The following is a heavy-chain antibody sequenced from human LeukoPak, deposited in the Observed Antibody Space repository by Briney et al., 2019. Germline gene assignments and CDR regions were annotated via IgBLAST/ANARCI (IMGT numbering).Heavy chain of an antibody. D-gene: IGHD2-15*01. Sequence: PGGSLRLSCAASGFTFRSYEMNWVRQAPGKGLEWVSYISSSGSTINYVDSVKGRFTISRDNAKNSLYLQMNSLRAEDTAVYYCAREGGWTFDYWGQGTLVTASS. CDR1: GFTFRSYE. V-gene: IGHV3-48*03. J-gene: IGHJ4*02. CDR3: AREGGWTFDY. CDR2: ISSSGSTI.